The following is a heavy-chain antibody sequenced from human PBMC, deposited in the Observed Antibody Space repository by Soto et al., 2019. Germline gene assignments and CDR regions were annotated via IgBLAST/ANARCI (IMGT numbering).Heavy chain of an antibody. CDR3: AILRIATNFDI. D-gene: IGHD2-21*01. CDR1: GFTFSDHW. J-gene: IGHJ3*02. CDR2: IKGDGSYT. V-gene: IGHV3-74*01. Sequence: PGGSLRLSCAVSGFTFSDHWMHWVRQATGKGLVCVSRIKGDGSYTNYADSVKGRFTIIRDNAKNTLYLQMNSLRAEDTAVYYFAILRIATNFDIWRLG.